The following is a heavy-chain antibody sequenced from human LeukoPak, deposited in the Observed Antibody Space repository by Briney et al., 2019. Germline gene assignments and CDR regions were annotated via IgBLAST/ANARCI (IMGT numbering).Heavy chain of an antibody. J-gene: IGHJ4*02. Sequence: SETLSLTCTVSGGSISSSSYYWGWLRQPPGKGLEWIGSIYYSGSTYYNPSLKSRVTISVDTSKNQFSLKLSSVTAADTAVYYCARDPHWDYWGQGTLVTVSS. CDR1: GGSISSSSYY. CDR2: IYYSGST. V-gene: IGHV4-39*07. CDR3: ARDPHWDY.